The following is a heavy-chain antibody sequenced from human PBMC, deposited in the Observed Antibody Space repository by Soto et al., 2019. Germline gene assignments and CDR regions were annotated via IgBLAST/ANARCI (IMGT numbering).Heavy chain of an antibody. V-gene: IGHV3-7*01. J-gene: IGHJ4*02. D-gene: IGHD3-3*01. CDR2: IKQDGSEK. CDR1: GFTFSSYW. Sequence: EVQLVESGGGLVQPGGSLRLSCAASGFTFSSYWMSWVRQAPGKGLEWVANIKQDGSEKYYVDSVKGRFTISRDNAKNSLYLQINSLRAEDTAVYYCARDTDFWSGYRATHYFDYWGQGTLVTVSS. CDR3: ARDTDFWSGYRATHYFDY.